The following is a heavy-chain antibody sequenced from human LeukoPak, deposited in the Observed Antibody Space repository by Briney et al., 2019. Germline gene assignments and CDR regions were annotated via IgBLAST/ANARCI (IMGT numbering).Heavy chain of an antibody. V-gene: IGHV1-69*13. CDR3: ARRPTLTGYYGGYYFDY. CDR1: GGTFSSYA. J-gene: IGHJ4*02. D-gene: IGHD3-9*01. CDR2: IIPIFGTA. Sequence: GASVKVSCKASGGTFSSYAISWVRQAPGQGLEWMGGIIPIFGTANYAQKFQGRVTITADESTSTAYMELSNLRSEDTAVYYCARRPTLTGYYGGYYFDYWGQGTLVTVSS.